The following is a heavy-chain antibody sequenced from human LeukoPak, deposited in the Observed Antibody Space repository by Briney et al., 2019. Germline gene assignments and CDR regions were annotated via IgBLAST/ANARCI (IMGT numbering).Heavy chain of an antibody. J-gene: IGHJ4*02. V-gene: IGHV3-23*01. Sequence: GGSLRLSCAASGFTFSSYAMSWVRQAPGKGLEWVSAISGSGGSTYYADSLKGRFTISRDNSKNTLYLQMNSLRAEDTAVYYCAKTKYYDSTLLDYWGQGTLVTVSS. CDR1: GFTFSSYA. CDR3: AKTKYYDSTLLDY. D-gene: IGHD3-22*01. CDR2: ISGSGGST.